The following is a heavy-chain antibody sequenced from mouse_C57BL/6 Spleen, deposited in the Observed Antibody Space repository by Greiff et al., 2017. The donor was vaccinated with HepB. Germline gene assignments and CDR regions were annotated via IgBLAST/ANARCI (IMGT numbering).Heavy chain of an antibody. J-gene: IGHJ4*01. Sequence: VQLQQSGPELVKPGASVKISCKASGYTFTDYYMNWVKQSHGKSLEWIGGINPNNGGTSYNQKFKGKATLTVDKSSSTAYMELRSLTSEDSAVYYCARHYGYGYAMDYWGQGTSVTVSS. CDR1: GYTFTDYY. V-gene: IGHV1-26*01. CDR2: INPNNGGT. CDR3: ARHYGYGYAMDY. D-gene: IGHD2-2*01.